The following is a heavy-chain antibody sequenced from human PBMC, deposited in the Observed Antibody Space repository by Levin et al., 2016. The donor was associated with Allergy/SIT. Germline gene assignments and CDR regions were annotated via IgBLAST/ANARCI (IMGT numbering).Heavy chain of an antibody. V-gene: IGHV1-18*04. J-gene: IGHJ3*02. Sequence: ASVKVSCKASGYTFTSYGISWVRQAPGQGLEWMGWISAYNGNTNYAQKLQGRVTMTTDTSTSTAYMELRSLRSDDTAVYYCARGVVVVVAATTHPDAFDIWGRRDEWSPSPQ. CDR2: ISAYNGNT. D-gene: IGHD2-15*01. CDR3: ARGVVVVVAATTHPDAFDI. CDR1: GYTFTSYG.